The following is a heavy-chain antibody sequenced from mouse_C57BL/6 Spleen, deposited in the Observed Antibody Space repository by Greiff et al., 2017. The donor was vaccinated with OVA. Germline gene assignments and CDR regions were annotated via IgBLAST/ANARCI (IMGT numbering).Heavy chain of an antibody. V-gene: IGHV8-12*01. CDR2: PYWDDDK. CDR1: GFSLSTSGMG. CDR3: ARELGHFDY. Sequence: QVTLKVSGPGILQSSQTLSLTCSFSGFSLSTSGMGVSWLRPPSGQGLEWLAHPYWDDDKRYPPSLESRLTISKDTSRNQVFLKITRVDTADTATYYCARELGHFDYWGQGTTLTVAS. J-gene: IGHJ2*01. D-gene: IGHD4-1*01.